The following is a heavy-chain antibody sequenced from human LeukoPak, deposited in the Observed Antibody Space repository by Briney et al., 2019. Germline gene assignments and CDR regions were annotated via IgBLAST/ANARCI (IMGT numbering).Heavy chain of an antibody. CDR2: INHSGST. D-gene: IGHD6-13*01. Sequence: SETLSRTCAVYGGSCSGYYWSWIRQPPGKGLEWVGEINHSGSTNYNPSLKSRVTMSVDTSKNQFSLKLSSVTAAETAVYYCGRGPAIAASGENYYYGMDVWGQGTTVTVSS. CDR3: GRGPAIAASGENYYYGMDV. J-gene: IGHJ6*02. CDR1: GGSCSGYY. V-gene: IGHV4-34*01.